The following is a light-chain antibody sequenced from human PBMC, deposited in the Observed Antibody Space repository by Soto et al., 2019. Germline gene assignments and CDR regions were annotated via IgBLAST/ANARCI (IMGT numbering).Light chain of an antibody. CDR2: AAS. V-gene: IGKV1D-12*01. Sequence: DIQMTHSPSSLSASVLDRFTISCQASQGISRSLAWYQQKPGKAPKLLIYAASSLQSGVPSRISGSGSGTDFTLTISSLQPEDFATYYCQQANSFPITFGQGTRLETK. J-gene: IGKJ5*01. CDR3: QQANSFPIT. CDR1: QGISRS.